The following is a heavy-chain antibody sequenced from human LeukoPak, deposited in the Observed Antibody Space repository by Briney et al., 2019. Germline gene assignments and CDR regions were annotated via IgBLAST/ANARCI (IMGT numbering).Heavy chain of an antibody. J-gene: IGHJ4*02. Sequence: GGSLRLSCAASRFTFSNYWMNWFRQAPGKGLEWVANINQDGSEKNHVDSVKGRFTISRDNAENSLYLQMNSLRAEDTAVYYCARDPTALQNWDDFTLDYWGQGALVTVSS. CDR2: INQDGSEK. V-gene: IGHV3-7*01. CDR3: ARDPTALQNWDDFTLDY. CDR1: RFTFSNYW. D-gene: IGHD1-1*01.